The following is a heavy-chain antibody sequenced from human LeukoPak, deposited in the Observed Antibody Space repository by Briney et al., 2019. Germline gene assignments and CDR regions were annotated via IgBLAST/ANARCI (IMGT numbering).Heavy chain of an antibody. V-gene: IGHV4-34*01. CDR1: GGPFSGYY. CDR2: INHSGST. J-gene: IGHJ4*02. CDR3: ARLFPPVY. Sequence: SETLSLTCAVYGGPFSGYYWSWIRQPPGKGLEWIGEINHSGSTNYNPSLKSRVTISVDTSKSQFSLKLSSVTAADTAVYYCARLFPPVYWGQGTLVTVSS. D-gene: IGHD2-21*01.